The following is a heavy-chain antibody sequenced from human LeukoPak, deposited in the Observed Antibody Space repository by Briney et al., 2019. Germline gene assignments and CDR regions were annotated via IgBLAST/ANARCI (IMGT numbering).Heavy chain of an antibody. CDR1: GDSISSFY. D-gene: IGHD3-10*01. V-gene: IGHV4-39*01. J-gene: IGHJ4*02. Sequence: SETLSLTCFVSGDSISSFYWSWIRQPPGKGLEWIASINYSGSTYYNPSLKSRVTISVDTSENQFSLKLSSVTAADTAVYYCARYVVYGSGKYYFDYWGQGTLVTVSS. CDR2: INYSGST. CDR3: ARYVVYGSGKYYFDY.